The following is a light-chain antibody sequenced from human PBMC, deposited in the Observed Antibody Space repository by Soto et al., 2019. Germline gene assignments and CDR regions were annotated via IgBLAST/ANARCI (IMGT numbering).Light chain of an antibody. CDR2: DVS. CDR1: QAISDW. J-gene: IGKJ1*01. CDR3: QQYHTYST. V-gene: IGKV1-5*01. Sequence: DIQMTQSPSTLSASVGDRVSITCRASQAISDWLAWYQQKPGQVPELLIFDVSTLESGVPSRFSGSRSGTEFTLTISILQPDDFATYFCQQYHTYSTFGQGTKVEVK.